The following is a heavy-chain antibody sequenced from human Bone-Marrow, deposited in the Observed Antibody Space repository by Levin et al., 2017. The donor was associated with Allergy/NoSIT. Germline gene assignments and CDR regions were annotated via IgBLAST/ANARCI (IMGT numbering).Heavy chain of an antibody. J-gene: IGHJ4*02. CDR3: ARPLIPAARRVGWDY. Sequence: SETLSLTCSVSGDSISGSASYDYYWSWIRQPPGKGLEWIGEINHSGTTNFNPSLRSRVTMSVDTSKNQVSLQLTSVTAADTAIYYCARPLIPAARRVGWDYWVPGTLVTVSS. D-gene: IGHD2-2*01. CDR2: INHSGTT. V-gene: IGHV4-34*01. CDR1: GDSISGSASYDYY.